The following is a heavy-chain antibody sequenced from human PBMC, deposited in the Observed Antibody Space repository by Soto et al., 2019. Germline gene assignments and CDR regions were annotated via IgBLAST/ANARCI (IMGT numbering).Heavy chain of an antibody. CDR2: IYSGGST. J-gene: IGHJ6*02. V-gene: IGHV3-53*01. D-gene: IGHD3-22*01. CDR1: GFTVSSNY. Sequence: GGSLRLSCAASGFTVSSNYMSWVRQAPGKGLEWVSVIYSGGSTYYADSVKGRFTISRDNSKNTLYLQMNSLRAEDTAVYYCARDRRYDSSVDYYYYGMDVWGQGTTVTVSS. CDR3: ARDRRYDSSVDYYYYGMDV.